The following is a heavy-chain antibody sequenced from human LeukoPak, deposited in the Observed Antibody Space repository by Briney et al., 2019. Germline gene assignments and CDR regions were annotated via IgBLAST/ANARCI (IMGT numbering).Heavy chain of an antibody. CDR1: GFTFSSYA. V-gene: IGHV3-30*14. CDR3: ARSYGSGSYYIRY. D-gene: IGHD3-10*01. Sequence: PGGSLRLSCAASGFTFSSYAMHWVRQAPGKGLEWVAVISYDGSNKYYADSVKGRFTISRDNSKNTLYLQMNSLRAEDTAVYYCARSYGSGSYYIRYWGQGTLVSVSP. CDR2: ISYDGSNK. J-gene: IGHJ4*02.